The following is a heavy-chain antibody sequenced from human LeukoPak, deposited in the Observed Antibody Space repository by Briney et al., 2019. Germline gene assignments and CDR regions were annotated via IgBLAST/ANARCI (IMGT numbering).Heavy chain of an antibody. CDR1: GFIFTNYA. V-gene: IGHV3-23*01. J-gene: IGHJ4*02. CDR2: ISGTGDST. CDR3: AKGVGYCSGGSCQQFDY. D-gene: IGHD2-15*01. Sequence: GGSLRLSCAASGFIFTNYAMSWVRQAPGKGLQWVSTISGTGDSTYYADSVKGRFTISRDNSKNTLYLQMNSLRAEDTAVYYCAKGVGYCSGGSCQQFDYWGQGTLVTVSS.